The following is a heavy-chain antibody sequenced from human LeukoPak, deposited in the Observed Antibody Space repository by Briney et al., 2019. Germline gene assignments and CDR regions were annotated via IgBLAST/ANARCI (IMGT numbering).Heavy chain of an antibody. J-gene: IGHJ5*02. CDR3: AKDPNYYDSIGPSGP. V-gene: IGHV3-23*01. CDR2: ISGGGGNT. D-gene: IGHD3-22*01. Sequence: PGGSLRLCCAASGFTFSTYAMNWVRQAPGKGLEWVSAISGGGGNTYYADSVKGRFTISRDNSKNTLYLQMNSLRAEDTAIYYCAKDPNYYDSIGPSGPWGQGTLVTVSS. CDR1: GFTFSTYA.